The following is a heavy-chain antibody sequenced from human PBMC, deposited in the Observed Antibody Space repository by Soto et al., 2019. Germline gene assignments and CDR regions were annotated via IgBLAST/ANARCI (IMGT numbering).Heavy chain of an antibody. CDR1: GYSFTSYW. Sequence: GESLKSSCKGSGYSFTSYWIGWVRQMPGKGLEWMGIIYPGDSDTRYSPSFQGQVTISADKSISTAYLQWSSLKASDTAMYYCARYLVVAATRDAFDIWGQGTMVTVSS. CDR2: IYPGDSDT. V-gene: IGHV5-51*01. J-gene: IGHJ3*02. CDR3: ARYLVVAATRDAFDI. D-gene: IGHD2-15*01.